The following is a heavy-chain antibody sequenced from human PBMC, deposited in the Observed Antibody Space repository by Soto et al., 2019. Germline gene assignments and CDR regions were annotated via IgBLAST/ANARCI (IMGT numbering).Heavy chain of an antibody. V-gene: IGHV3-30*18. D-gene: IGHD6-19*01. CDR1: GFTFSSYG. Sequence: QVQLVESGGGVVQPGRSLRLSCAASGFTFSSYGRHWVRQAPGKGLEWVAVISYDGSNEYYADSVKGRFTISRDNSKNTLYLQMNSLRAEDTAVYYCAKGHSSGWYFYYYYGMDVWGQGTTVTVSS. CDR2: ISYDGSNE. CDR3: AKGHSSGWYFYYYYGMDV. J-gene: IGHJ6*02.